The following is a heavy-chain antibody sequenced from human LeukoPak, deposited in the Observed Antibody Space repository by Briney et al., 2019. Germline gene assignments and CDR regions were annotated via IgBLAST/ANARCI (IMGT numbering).Heavy chain of an antibody. Sequence: PGGSLRLSCAASGFDFKNYGMHWVRQAPGKGLEGVAFIRYDGSPKYYADYVRGRFTISRDNSKNMLYLQMNSLETEDTAVYCCAKDDDRHWGSSCQDYWGQGTLVTVSS. J-gene: IGHJ4*02. CDR2: IRYDGSPK. CDR1: GFDFKNYG. D-gene: IGHD2-2*01. V-gene: IGHV3-30*02. CDR3: AKDDDRHWGSSCQDY.